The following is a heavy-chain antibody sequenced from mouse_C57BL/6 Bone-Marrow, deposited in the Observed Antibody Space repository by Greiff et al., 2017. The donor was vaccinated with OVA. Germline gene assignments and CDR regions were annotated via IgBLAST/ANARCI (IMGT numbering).Heavy chain of an antibody. CDR1: GFTFSDYG. Sequence: EVQLQESGGGLVQPGGSLKLSCAASGFTFSDYGMAWVRQAPRKGPEWVAVISTLAYSIYYAATVTGRFTISRENAKNTLYLEMRSLRSEDTALYCWAAHLDPVYEYNGGAYAMDYWGQGTTVTVSS. J-gene: IGHJ4*01. CDR3: AAHLDPVYEYNGGAYAMDY. D-gene: IGHD2-4*01. CDR2: ISTLAYSI. V-gene: IGHV5-15*01.